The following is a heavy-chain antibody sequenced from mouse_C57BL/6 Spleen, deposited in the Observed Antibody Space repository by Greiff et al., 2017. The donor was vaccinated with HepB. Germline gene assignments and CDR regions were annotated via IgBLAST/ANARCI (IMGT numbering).Heavy chain of an antibody. CDR3: ARVLYYGSSYEWFDY. CDR2: ISDGDSYT. V-gene: IGHV5-4*01. Sequence: DVQLVESGGGLVKPGGSLKLSCAASGFTFSSYAMSWVRQTPEKRLEWVATISDGDSYTYYPANVKGRFTISRDNAKNTLYMQMSHLKSEDTAMYYCARVLYYGSSYEWFDYWGQGTTLTVSS. CDR1: GFTFSSYA. D-gene: IGHD1-1*01. J-gene: IGHJ2*01.